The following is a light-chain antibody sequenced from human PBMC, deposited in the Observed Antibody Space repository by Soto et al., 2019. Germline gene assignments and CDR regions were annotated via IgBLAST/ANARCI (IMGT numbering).Light chain of an antibody. CDR3: QQYNTYS. Sequence: DIQMTQSPSTLSASVGDRVTISCRASQTISTRLAWYQQKPEKAPKLLIYEASILETGVPSRFSGSKSGTEFTLTISSLQPDDFATYYCQQYNTYSFGQGTKVEIK. J-gene: IGKJ1*01. CDR1: QTISTR. V-gene: IGKV1-5*01. CDR2: EAS.